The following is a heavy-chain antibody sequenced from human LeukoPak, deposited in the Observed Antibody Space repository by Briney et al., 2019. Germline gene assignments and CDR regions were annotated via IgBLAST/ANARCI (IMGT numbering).Heavy chain of an antibody. CDR3: ARDSSAMVSYCYGMDV. CDR1: GVTLSNYA. V-gene: IGHV3-23*01. D-gene: IGHD5-18*01. Sequence: PGGSLRLSCVASGVTLSNYAMSWARQAPGKGLEWVSGISSSGSGGNTYYADSVKGRFTISRDNSKNTLYLQMNSLRAEDTAVYYCARDSSAMVSYCYGMDVWGQGTTVTVSS. J-gene: IGHJ6*02. CDR2: ISSSGSGGNT.